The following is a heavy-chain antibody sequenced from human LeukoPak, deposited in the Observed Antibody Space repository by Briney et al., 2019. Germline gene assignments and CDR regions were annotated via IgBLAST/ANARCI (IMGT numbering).Heavy chain of an antibody. Sequence: SETQSLTCTVSSGSINSGSYYWNWIRQPAGKGLEWIGRIYSSGSTNHNPSLKSRVTISVDTSKNQFSLKLSSVTATDTAVYYCARYEAVAGVFDYWGQGTLVTVSS. CDR1: SGSINSGSYY. CDR2: IYSSGST. CDR3: ARYEAVAGVFDY. V-gene: IGHV4-61*02. J-gene: IGHJ4*02. D-gene: IGHD6-19*01.